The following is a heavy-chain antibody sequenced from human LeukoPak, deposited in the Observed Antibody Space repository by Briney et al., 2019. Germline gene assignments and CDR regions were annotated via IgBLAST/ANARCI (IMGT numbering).Heavy chain of an antibody. CDR2: IGHGGSSQ. CDR3: AKNQRGGYDSGFAC. J-gene: IGHJ4*02. CDR1: GFSFNIDG. D-gene: IGHD5-12*01. V-gene: IGHV3-33*03. Sequence: PGGALILACAASGFSFNIDGSHWGRRAPGRGLGWVAVIGHGGSSQFDADAVEGRVTSARDNSKNTVSMQMNSLRAEDTALYYCAKNQRGGYDSGFACWGQGTLVTVSS.